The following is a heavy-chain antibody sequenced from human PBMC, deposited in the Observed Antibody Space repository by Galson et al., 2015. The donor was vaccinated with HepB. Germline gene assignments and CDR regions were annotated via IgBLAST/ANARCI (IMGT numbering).Heavy chain of an antibody. Sequence: SVKVSCKASGYTFTRYGISWVRQAPGQGLEWMGWISTYNGNANYAQHLQGRVTMTTDTSTTPLSTAYMELRSLRSDDTDVYYCASAGMATMGGPTFDYWGQGTLVTVSS. V-gene: IGHV1-18*01. D-gene: IGHD5-24*01. CDR1: GYTFTRYG. J-gene: IGHJ4*02. CDR2: ISTYNGNA. CDR3: ASAGMATMGGPTFDY.